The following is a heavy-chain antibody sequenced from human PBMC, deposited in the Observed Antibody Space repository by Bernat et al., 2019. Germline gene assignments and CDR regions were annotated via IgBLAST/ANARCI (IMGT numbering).Heavy chain of an antibody. V-gene: IGHV3-33*01. Sequence: QVQLVESGGGVVQPGRSLRLSCAASGFTFSSYGMHWVRQAPGKGLEWVAVIWYDGSNKYYADSVKGRFTISRDNSKNTLYLQMNSLRAEDTAVYYCARETGKAAAVRNNHNGFDPWGQGTLVTVSS. CDR2: IWYDGSNK. CDR1: GFTFSSYG. D-gene: IGHD6-13*01. J-gene: IGHJ5*02. CDR3: ARETGKAAAVRNNHNGFDP.